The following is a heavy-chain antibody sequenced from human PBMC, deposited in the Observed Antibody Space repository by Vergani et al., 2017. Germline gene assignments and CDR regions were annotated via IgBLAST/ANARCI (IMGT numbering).Heavy chain of an antibody. CDR3: TKGSRGYTGYFFDY. D-gene: IGHD5-12*01. CDR2: VSGSSATP. Sequence: EVQLLESGGGLVQPGGSLRLSCEASGFSFPGYAMSWVRQAPGKGLEWVSSVSGSSATPYYADPVKGCFIISRDHSKNTLHLQMNSLRADATAVYYCTKGSRGYTGYFFDYWGQGTLATVSS. J-gene: IGHJ4*02. CDR1: GFSFPGYA. V-gene: IGHV3-23*01.